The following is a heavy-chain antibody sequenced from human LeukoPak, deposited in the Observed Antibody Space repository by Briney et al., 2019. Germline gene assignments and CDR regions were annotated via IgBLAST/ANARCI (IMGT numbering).Heavy chain of an antibody. CDR1: GGTFSSYA. Sequence: SVKVSCKASGGTFSSYAISWVRQAPGQGLEWMGGIIPIFGTANYAQKFQGRVTITADESTSTAYMELSSLRSEDTAVYYCARDSGGYDPTPYYYYMDVWGKGTTVTISS. V-gene: IGHV1-69*13. CDR3: ARDSGGYDPTPYYYYMDV. J-gene: IGHJ6*03. D-gene: IGHD5-12*01. CDR2: IIPIFGTA.